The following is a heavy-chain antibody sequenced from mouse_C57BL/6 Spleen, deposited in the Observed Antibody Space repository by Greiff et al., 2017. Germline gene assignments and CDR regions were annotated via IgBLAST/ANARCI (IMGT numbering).Heavy chain of an antibody. CDR3: ARSHIYYDYDEGFAY. D-gene: IGHD2-4*01. Sequence: QVQLKQSGAELAKPGASVKLSCKASGYTFTSYWMHWVKQRPGQGLEWIGYINPSSGYTKYNQKFKDKATLTADKSSSTAYMQLSSLTYEDSAVYYCARSHIYYDYDEGFAYWGQGTLVTVSA. J-gene: IGHJ3*01. V-gene: IGHV1-7*01. CDR1: GYTFTSYW. CDR2: INPSSGYT.